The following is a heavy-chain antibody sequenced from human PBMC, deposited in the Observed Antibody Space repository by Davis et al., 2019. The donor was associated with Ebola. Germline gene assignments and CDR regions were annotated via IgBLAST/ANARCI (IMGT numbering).Heavy chain of an antibody. CDR1: GFTFSSYG. Sequence: GESLKISCAASGFTFSSYGMHWVRQAPGKGLEWVAFIRYDGSNKYYADSVKGRFTISRDNSKNTLYLQMNSLRAEDTAVYYCARWGVTAADYWGQGTLVTVSS. D-gene: IGHD2-21*02. CDR3: ARWGVTAADY. CDR2: IRYDGSNK. V-gene: IGHV3-30*02. J-gene: IGHJ4*02.